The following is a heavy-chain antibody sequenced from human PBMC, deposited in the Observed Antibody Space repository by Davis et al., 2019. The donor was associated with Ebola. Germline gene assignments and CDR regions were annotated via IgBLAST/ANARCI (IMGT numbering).Heavy chain of an antibody. J-gene: IGHJ3*02. CDR1: GFTFMNYA. CDR3: AKTRGPDAIHPHI. CDR2: ISRAGVAT. Sequence: GESLKISCAASGFTFMNYAMSWVRQAPRNLLVSFSTISRAGVATYYADSVKGRFTISRDTSKNTLSLQMNSLSAEDTGLYYCAKTRGPDAIHPHIWGQGTMVTVSS. D-gene: IGHD2-2*01. V-gene: IGHV3-23*01.